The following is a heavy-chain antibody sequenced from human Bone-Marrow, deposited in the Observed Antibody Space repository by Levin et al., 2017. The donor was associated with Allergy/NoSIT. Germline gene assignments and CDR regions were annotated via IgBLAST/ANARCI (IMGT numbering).Heavy chain of an antibody. Sequence: GESLKISCAASEFKFKLYSMSWVRQAPGRGLEWVSGISTTGGSTYDEDSVRGRFTVSRDTSEDTLYLEHSSLTVEDTHIYFCARQENYGALEYWGQGTLVTVSS. CDR2: ISTTGGST. CDR1: EFKFKLYS. J-gene: IGHJ4*02. V-gene: IGHV3-23*01. CDR3: ARQENYGALEY. D-gene: IGHD4-17*01.